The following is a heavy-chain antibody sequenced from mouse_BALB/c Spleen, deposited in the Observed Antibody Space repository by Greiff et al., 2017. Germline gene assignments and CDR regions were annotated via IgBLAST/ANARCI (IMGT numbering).Heavy chain of an antibody. J-gene: IGHJ4*01. V-gene: IGHV5-12-1*01. D-gene: IGHD2-4*01. CDR3: ARRAMIRYAMDY. Sequence: EVQVVESGGGLVKPGGSLKLSCAASGFAFSSYDMSWVRQTPEKRLEWVAYISSGGGSTYYPDTVKGRFTISGDNAKNTLYLQMSSLKSEDTAMYYCARRAMIRYAMDYWGQGTSVTVSS. CDR2: ISSGGGST. CDR1: GFAFSSYD.